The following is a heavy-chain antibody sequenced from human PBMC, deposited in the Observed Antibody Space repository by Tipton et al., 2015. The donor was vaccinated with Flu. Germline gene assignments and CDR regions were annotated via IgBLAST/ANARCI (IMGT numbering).Heavy chain of an antibody. CDR1: GYPIASDYL. Sequence: LRLSCSVSGYPIASDYLWGWIRQSHGKGLEWIGNLHHTGNTYYNPSLRSRVTISVDTSKNQFSLRLNSVTAADTAVYYCARRDYSNYVSEPKKRFDPWRRGSIVTVSS. CDR3: ARRDYSNYVSEPKKRFDP. D-gene: IGHD4-11*01. J-gene: IGHJ5*02. V-gene: IGHV4-38-2*01. CDR2: LHHTGNT.